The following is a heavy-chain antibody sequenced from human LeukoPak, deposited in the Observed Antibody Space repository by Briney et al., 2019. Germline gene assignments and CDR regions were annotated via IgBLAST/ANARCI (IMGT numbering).Heavy chain of an antibody. V-gene: IGHV3-66*01. CDR1: GFTVSSNY. D-gene: IGHD1-26*01. Sequence: TGGSLRLSCAASGFTVSSNYMSWVRQAPGKGLEWVSVIYSGGTTYYADSVKGRFTISRDNSKNTLYLQMNSLRAEDTAVYYCARDMRIVGATPGHYYYYGMDVWGQGTTVTVSS. J-gene: IGHJ6*02. CDR3: ARDMRIVGATPGHYYYYGMDV. CDR2: IYSGGTT.